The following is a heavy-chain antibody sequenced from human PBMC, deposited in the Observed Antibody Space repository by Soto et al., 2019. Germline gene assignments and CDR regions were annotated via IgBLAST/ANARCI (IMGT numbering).Heavy chain of an antibody. CDR1: GYSFTSYW. CDR3: ARGDYYAPHWFDP. CDR2: IYPGDSDT. V-gene: IGHV5-51*01. Sequence: GESLKISCKGSGYSFTSYWIGLVRQMPGKGLEWVGIIYPGDSDTRYSPSFQGQVTISADKSISTAYLQWSSLKASDTAMYYCARGDYYAPHWFDPWGQGTLVTVSS. D-gene: IGHD3-10*01. J-gene: IGHJ5*02.